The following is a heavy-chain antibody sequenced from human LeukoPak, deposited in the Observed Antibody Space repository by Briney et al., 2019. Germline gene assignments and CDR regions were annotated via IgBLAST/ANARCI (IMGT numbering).Heavy chain of an antibody. V-gene: IGHV3-30*02. CDR1: GFTFSSYG. CDR3: AKEVGAAAFDY. CDR2: IVYDGTNK. Sequence: GGSLRLSCAASGFTFSSYGMHWVRQVPGKGLEWVASIVYDGTNKKHADSVKGRFTISRDNSKETLYLQMNSLRPDDTAVYYCAKEVGAAAFDYWGQGTLVTVSS. D-gene: IGHD1-26*01. J-gene: IGHJ4*02.